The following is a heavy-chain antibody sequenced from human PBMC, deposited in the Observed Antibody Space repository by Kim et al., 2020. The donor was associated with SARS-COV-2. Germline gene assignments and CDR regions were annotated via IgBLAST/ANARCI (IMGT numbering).Heavy chain of an antibody. J-gene: IGHJ4*02. CDR2: IVSYGSNQ. D-gene: IGHD4-17*01. CDR3: ARDDDYDDNGLDY. V-gene: IGHV3-33*01. CDR1: GFTFRNYG. Sequence: GGSLRLSCAASGFTFRNYGMHWVRQAPGKGLEWLAVIVSYGSNQGYEDSVKGRFTIFRDNSKNTLYLQMNNLRAEDTAVYYCARDDDYDDNGLDYWGQGTLVTVSS.